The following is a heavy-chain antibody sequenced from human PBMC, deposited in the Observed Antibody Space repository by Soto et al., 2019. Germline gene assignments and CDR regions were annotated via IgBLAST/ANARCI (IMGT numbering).Heavy chain of an antibody. D-gene: IGHD6-19*01. CDR2: ISGSGDYT. V-gene: IGHV3-23*01. Sequence: EVQLLESGGGLVQPGGSLRLSCAASGFTFSIYAMSWVRQAPGKGLEWVSAISGSGDYTYYADSVKGRFAISRDNSKNTLYLQMNSLRAEDTAVYYCAKVLKALAGKYDYWGQGTLVTVSS. J-gene: IGHJ4*02. CDR3: AKVLKALAGKYDY. CDR1: GFTFSIYA.